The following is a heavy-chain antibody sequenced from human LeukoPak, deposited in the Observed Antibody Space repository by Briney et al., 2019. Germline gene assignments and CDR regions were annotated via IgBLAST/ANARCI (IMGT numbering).Heavy chain of an antibody. Sequence: GGSLRLSCAASGFTFSTYDMHWVRHATGKGLEWVSVIGFAGETYYSGSVKGRFTISRENAKNFLYLQMNSLRGGGTAVYYCARGNILTGYDYWGQGTLVTVSS. CDR2: IGFAGET. V-gene: IGHV3-13*04. J-gene: IGHJ4*02. D-gene: IGHD3-9*01. CDR3: ARGNILTGYDY. CDR1: GFTFSTYD.